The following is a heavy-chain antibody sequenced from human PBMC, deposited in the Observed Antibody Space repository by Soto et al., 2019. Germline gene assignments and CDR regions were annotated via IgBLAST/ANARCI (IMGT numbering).Heavy chain of an antibody. CDR1: GFTVSSNY. CDR2: IYSGGST. V-gene: IGHV3-53*01. CDR3: ARDSGGSYYVDY. D-gene: IGHD2-15*01. Sequence: GGSLRLSCAASGFTVSSNYMSWGRQAPGKGLEWVSGIYSGGSTYYADSVKGRFTISRDNSKNTLYLQMNSLRAEDTAVYYCARDSGGSYYVDYWGQGTLVTVSS. J-gene: IGHJ4*02.